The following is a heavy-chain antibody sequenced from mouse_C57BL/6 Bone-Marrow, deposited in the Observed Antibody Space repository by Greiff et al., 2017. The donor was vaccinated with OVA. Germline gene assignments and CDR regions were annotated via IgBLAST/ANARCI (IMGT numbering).Heavy chain of an antibody. Sequence: VMLVESGAELVKPGASVKLSCKASGYTFTEYTIHWVKQRSGQGLEWIGWFYPGSGSIKYNEKFKDKATLTADKSSSTVYMELSRLTSEDSAVYFCARHEETGYYGSSPWFAYWGQGTLVTVSA. D-gene: IGHD1-1*01. CDR2: FYPGSGSI. CDR1: GYTFTEYT. J-gene: IGHJ3*01. CDR3: ARHEETGYYGSSPWFAY. V-gene: IGHV1-62-2*01.